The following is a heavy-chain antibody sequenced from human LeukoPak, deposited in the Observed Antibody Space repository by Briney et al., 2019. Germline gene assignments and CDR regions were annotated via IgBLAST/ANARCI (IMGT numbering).Heavy chain of an antibody. Sequence: GGSLRLACAPSGFTFSDYYMSWIRQAPGKGLEWVSYISSSGSTIYYADSVKGRFTISRDNAKNSLYLQMNSLRAEDTAVYYCARGEYSSFYFDYWGQGTLVTVSS. CDR3: ARGEYSSFYFDY. CDR1: GFTFSDYY. V-gene: IGHV3-11*04. J-gene: IGHJ4*02. CDR2: ISSSGSTI. D-gene: IGHD6-6*01.